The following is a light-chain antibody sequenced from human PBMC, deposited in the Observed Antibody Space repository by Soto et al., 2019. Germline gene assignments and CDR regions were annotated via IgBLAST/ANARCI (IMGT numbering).Light chain of an antibody. CDR2: GND. CDR3: AAWDDSLNAYV. J-gene: IGLJ1*01. V-gene: IGLV1-44*01. CDR1: RSNVGSNP. Sequence: QSVLNQPPSASGTPGQRVTISCSGSRSNVGSNPVNWYQQLPGTAPILLIYGNDQRPSGVPDRFSGSKSGTSASLAISALQSEDEADYYCAAWDDSLNAYVFGTGTKVTVL.